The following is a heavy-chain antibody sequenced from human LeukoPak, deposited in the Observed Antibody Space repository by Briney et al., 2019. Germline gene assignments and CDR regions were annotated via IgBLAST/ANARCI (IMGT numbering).Heavy chain of an antibody. CDR2: IYHSGST. V-gene: IGHV4-30-2*01. J-gene: IGHJ6*02. CDR1: GGSISSGGYS. CDR3: ARLSSSSWYYYYGMDV. D-gene: IGHD6-13*01. Sequence: TLSLTCAVSGGSISSGGYSWSWIRQPPGKGLEWIGYIYHSGSTYYNPSLKSRVAISVDRSKNQFSLKLSSVTAADTAVYYCARLSSSSWYYYYGMDVWGQGTTVTVSS.